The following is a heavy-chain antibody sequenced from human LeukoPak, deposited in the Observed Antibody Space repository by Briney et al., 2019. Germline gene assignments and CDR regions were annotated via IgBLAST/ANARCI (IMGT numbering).Heavy chain of an antibody. CDR3: ATETNGRHYDY. CDR2: IGPTGSDR. CDR1: GLTFSTSG. D-gene: IGHD1-14*01. J-gene: IGHJ4*02. V-gene: IGHV3-21*06. Sequence: GGSLRLSCTASGLTFSTSGFNWVRQAPGKGLEWVASIGPTGSDRYHADSIKGRFTISRDNANNFLYLQMNSLRAENTAVYYCATETNGRHYDYWGQGTLLTVSS.